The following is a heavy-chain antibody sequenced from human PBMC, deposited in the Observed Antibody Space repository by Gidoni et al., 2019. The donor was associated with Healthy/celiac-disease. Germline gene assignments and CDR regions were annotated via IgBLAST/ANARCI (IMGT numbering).Heavy chain of an antibody. CDR3: ATRYSGYVLEADY. J-gene: IGHJ4*02. CDR2: IYYSGST. V-gene: IGHV4-39*01. CDR1: GGSISSSSYY. Sequence: QLQLQESGPGLVKPSETLSLTCTVSGGSISSSSYYWGWIRQPPGKGLEWIGSIYYSGSTYYNPSLKSRVTISVDTSKNQFSLKLSSVTAADTAVYYCATRYSGYVLEADYWGQGTLVTVSS. D-gene: IGHD5-12*01.